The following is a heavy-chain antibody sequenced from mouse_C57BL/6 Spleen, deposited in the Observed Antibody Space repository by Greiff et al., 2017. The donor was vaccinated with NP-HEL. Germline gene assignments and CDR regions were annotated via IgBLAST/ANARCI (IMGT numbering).Heavy chain of an antibody. CDR1: GFTFSSYA. V-gene: IGHV5-9-1*02. CDR3: TRGGDYYGSGYFDV. Sequence: DVMLVESGEGLVKPGGSLKLSCAASGFTFSSYAMSWVRQTPEKWLEWVAYISSGGDYIYYADTVKGRFTISRDNARNTLYLQMSSLKSEDTAMYYCTRGGDYYGSGYFDVWGTGTTVTVSS. CDR2: ISSGGDYI. D-gene: IGHD1-1*01. J-gene: IGHJ1*03.